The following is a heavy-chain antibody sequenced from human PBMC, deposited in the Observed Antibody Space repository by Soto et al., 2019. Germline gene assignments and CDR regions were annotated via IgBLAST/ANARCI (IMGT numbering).Heavy chain of an antibody. J-gene: IGHJ6*02. D-gene: IGHD3-9*01. Sequence: GESLKISCKGSGYSFTSYWISWVRQMLGKGLEWMGRIDPSDSYTNYSPSFQGHVTISADKSISTAYLQWSSLKASDTAMYYCARVGPVHYDILTGYNPYYYYGMDVWGQGTTVTVSS. V-gene: IGHV5-10-1*01. CDR1: GYSFTSYW. CDR2: IDPSDSYT. CDR3: ARVGPVHYDILTGYNPYYYYGMDV.